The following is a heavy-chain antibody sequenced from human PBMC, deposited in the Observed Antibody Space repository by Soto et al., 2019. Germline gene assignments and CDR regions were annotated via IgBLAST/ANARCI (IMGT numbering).Heavy chain of an antibody. D-gene: IGHD5-18*01. CDR3: ARRYGSWFDV. V-gene: IGHV4-30-4*01. Sequence: SETLSLTCTVSGGSISSGGYYWSWIRQHPGTGLEWIGHIYYSGSTDYNPSLKSRVTISVDTSNNQFSLKLSSVTAADTAVYYCARRYGSWFDVWGQGTRVTVAS. CDR1: GGSISSGGYY. J-gene: IGHJ5*02. CDR2: IYYSGST.